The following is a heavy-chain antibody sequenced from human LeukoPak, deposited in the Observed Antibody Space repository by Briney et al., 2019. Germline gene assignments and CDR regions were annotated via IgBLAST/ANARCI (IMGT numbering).Heavy chain of an antibody. CDR1: GGSISSSSYY. Sequence: SETLSLTCTVSGGSISSSSYYWGWIRQPPGKGLEWIGSIYYSGSTYYNPSLKSRVTISVDTSKNRFSLKLSSVTAADTAVYYCARRGGYSYGFDYWGQGTLVTVSS. J-gene: IGHJ4*02. D-gene: IGHD5-18*01. CDR3: ARRGGYSYGFDY. V-gene: IGHV4-39*01. CDR2: IYYSGST.